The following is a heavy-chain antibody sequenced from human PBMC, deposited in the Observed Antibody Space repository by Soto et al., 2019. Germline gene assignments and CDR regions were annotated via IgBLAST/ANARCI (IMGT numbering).Heavy chain of an antibody. D-gene: IGHD2-15*01. J-gene: IGHJ6*02. V-gene: IGHV1-69*13. Sequence: SVKVSCKASGGTFSSYAISWVRHAPGQGLEWMGGIIPLFGTANYTQKFQGRVTITADEATSAAYMELSRLTSEDTAVYFCAIADFTSGRHTYYSYGMDLWGQGRRGTVSS. CDR1: GGTFSSYA. CDR2: IIPLFGTA. CDR3: AIADFTSGRHTYYSYGMDL.